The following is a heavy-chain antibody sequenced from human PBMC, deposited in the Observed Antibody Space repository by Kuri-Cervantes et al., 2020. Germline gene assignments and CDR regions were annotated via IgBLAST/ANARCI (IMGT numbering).Heavy chain of an antibody. D-gene: IGHD1-26*01. CDR1: GFTFSSYW. CDR3: ATTTSYYYYYGMDV. CDR2: INSDGSST. J-gene: IGHJ6*02. V-gene: IGHV3-74*01. Sequence: GGSLRLSCAASGFTFSSYWMHWVRQAPGKGLVWVSRINSDGSSTSYADSVKGRFTISRDNAKNTLYLQMNSLRAEDTAVYFCATTTSYYYYYGMDVGGQGTTVTVSS.